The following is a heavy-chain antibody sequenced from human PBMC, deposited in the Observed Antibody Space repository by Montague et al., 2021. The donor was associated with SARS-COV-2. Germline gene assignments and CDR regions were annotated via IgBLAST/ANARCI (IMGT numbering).Heavy chain of an antibody. V-gene: IGHV4-31*03. D-gene: IGHD2-21*02. CDR3: ARIFCGGDCDGSGVFDI. J-gene: IGHJ3*02. CDR2: IYYSGSA. CDR1: GYSIDSGGYF. Sequence: TLSLTCTVSGYSIDSGGYFWSWICQHPGKGLEWIGFIYYSGSADYNPSLESRVSISVDRPKNQFSLKLSSVTAADTAVYYCARIFCGGDCDGSGVFDIWGQGTMVTASS.